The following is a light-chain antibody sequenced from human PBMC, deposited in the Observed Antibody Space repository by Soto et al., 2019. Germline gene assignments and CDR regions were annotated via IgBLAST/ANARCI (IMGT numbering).Light chain of an antibody. CDR2: AAS. CDR1: QTITRY. J-gene: IGKJ2*01. Sequence: DIQMTQSPSSLSASVGDRVTITCRTNQTITRYLNWYQQKPGTAPKLLIYAASILQEGVPSRFRGSGSGTDFTLTISNLQPEDFAAYSCQQSFSFPVTFGQGTKLEIK. V-gene: IGKV1-39*01. CDR3: QQSFSFPVT.